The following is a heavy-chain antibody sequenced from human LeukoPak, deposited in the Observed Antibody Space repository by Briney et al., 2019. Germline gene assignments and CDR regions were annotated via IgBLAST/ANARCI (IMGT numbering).Heavy chain of an antibody. D-gene: IGHD3-10*01. J-gene: IGHJ4*02. CDR2: IYPSDSDT. Sequence: GESLKISCKGSGYSFTSYWIGWVRQMPGTGLEWMGIIYPSDSDTRYSPSFQGQVTISADKSISTAYLQWSSLKASDTAMYYCARTMVRGVITSSFDFWGQGTLVTVSS. V-gene: IGHV5-51*01. CDR3: ARTMVRGVITSSFDF. CDR1: GYSFTSYW.